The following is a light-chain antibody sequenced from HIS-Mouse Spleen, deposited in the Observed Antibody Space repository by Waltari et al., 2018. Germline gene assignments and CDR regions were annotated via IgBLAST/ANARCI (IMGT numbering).Light chain of an antibody. Sequence: SYVLTQPPSVSVAPGQTARITCGGHNIGSKSVHWDQQKPGQAPVLVVYDDSDRPSGIPERFSGSNSGNTATLTISRVEAGDEDDYYCQVWDSSSDHPVFGGGTKLTVL. J-gene: IGLJ3*02. V-gene: IGLV3-21*02. CDR2: DDS. CDR3: QVWDSSSDHPV. CDR1: NIGSKS.